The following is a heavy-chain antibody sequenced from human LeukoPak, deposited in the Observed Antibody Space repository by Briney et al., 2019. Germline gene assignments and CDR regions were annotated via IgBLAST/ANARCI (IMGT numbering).Heavy chain of an antibody. CDR3: AKDYQVAGIFDY. CDR1: GFTVSSNY. Sequence: GGSLRLSCAASGFTVSSNYMSWVRQAPGKGLEWVSIIYSGGSTFYADSVKGRFTISRDNSKNTLYLQMNSLRAEDTAVYYCAKDYQVAGIFDYWGQGTLVTVSS. J-gene: IGHJ4*02. V-gene: IGHV3-53*01. CDR2: IYSGGST. D-gene: IGHD6-19*01.